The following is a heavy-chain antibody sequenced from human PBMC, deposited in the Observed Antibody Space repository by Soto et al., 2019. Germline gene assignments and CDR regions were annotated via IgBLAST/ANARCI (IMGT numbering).Heavy chain of an antibody. V-gene: IGHV5-51*01. D-gene: IGHD3-16*02. CDR3: AGHEVGDYDYVWGSYRSMDV. J-gene: IGHJ6*02. Sequence: GESLKISCKGSGYSFTSYWIGWVRQMPGKGLEWMGIIYPGDSDTRYSPSFQGQVTISADKSISTAYLQWSSLKASDTAMYYCAGHEVGDYDYVWGSYRSMDVWGQGTTVTVSS. CDR1: GYSFTSYW. CDR2: IYPGDSDT.